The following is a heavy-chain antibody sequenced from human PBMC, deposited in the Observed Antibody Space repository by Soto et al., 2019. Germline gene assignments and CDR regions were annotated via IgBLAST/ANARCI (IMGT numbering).Heavy chain of an antibody. V-gene: IGHV4-30-2*01. J-gene: IGHJ4*02. CDR3: ARASRDVGATPYYFDY. D-gene: IGHD1-26*01. CDR1: GGSICSGGYS. CDR2: IYHSGST. Sequence: SETLSLTCAVSGGSICSGGYSWSWIRQPPGKGLEWIGYIYHSGSTYYNPSLKSRVTISVDRSKNQFSLKLSSVTAADTAVYYCARASRDVGATPYYFDYWGQGTLVTASS.